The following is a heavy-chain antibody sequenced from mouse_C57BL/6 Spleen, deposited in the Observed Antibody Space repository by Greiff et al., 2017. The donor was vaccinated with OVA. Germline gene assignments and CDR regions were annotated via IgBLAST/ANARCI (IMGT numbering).Heavy chain of an antibody. CDR1: GFTINDYY. D-gene: IGHD2-12*01. J-gene: IGHJ2*01. CDR2: INPDNGDT. V-gene: IGHV14-4*01. Sequence: EVQLQQSGAELVRPGASVKLSCTASGFTINDYYMNWVKQRPEQSLEWIGWINPDNGDTKYASKFQGKATITVDTSSNTAYLQLSSLTSEDTAVYYCTTGYSGYWGQGTTLTVSS. CDR3: TTGYSGY.